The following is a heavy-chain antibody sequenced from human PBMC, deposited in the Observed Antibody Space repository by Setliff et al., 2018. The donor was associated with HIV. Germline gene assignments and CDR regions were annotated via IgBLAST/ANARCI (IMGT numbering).Heavy chain of an antibody. CDR2: VYYTGKT. D-gene: IGHD4-4*01. CDR1: GGSLISGGYY. V-gene: IGHV4-31*03. J-gene: IGHJ5*02. CDR3: ARDLTSNSNCFEP. Sequence: KPSETLSLTCSVSGGSLISGGYYWSWIRQHPGKGLEWIGYVYYTGKTYYNPSLESRISMSVDTSKNQFSLKLMSVTAADTAIYYCARDLTSNSNCFEPWGQGTQVTVSS.